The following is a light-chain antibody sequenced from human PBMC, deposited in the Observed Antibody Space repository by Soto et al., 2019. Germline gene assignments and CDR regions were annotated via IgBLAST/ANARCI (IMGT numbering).Light chain of an antibody. CDR1: QSVAGSY. J-gene: IGKJ5*01. V-gene: IGKV3D-20*02. CDR3: QQRNNWPPGIT. Sequence: DIVLTQSPGTLSLSPWERATLSCLASQSVAGSYLAWYQHQRGQAPRLLIYAASSRATGIPDRFSGTGSGTDFTLTISSLEPEDFAVYYCQQRNNWPPGITFGQGTRLEIK. CDR2: AAS.